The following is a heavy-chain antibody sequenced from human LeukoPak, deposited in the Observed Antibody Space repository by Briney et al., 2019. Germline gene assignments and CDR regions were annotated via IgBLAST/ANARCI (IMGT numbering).Heavy chain of an antibody. CDR2: IKSKTDGGTT. D-gene: IGHD6-13*01. CDR1: GFTFSNAW. V-gene: IGHV3-15*01. J-gene: IGHJ4*02. CDR3: TTVHSSSWYGYYFDY. Sequence: GGSLRLSCAASGFTFSNAWMSWVRQAPGKGLEWAGRIKSKTDGGTTDYAAPVKGRFTISRDDSKNTLYLQMNSLKTEDTAVYYCTTVHSSSWYGYYFDYWGQGTLVTVSS.